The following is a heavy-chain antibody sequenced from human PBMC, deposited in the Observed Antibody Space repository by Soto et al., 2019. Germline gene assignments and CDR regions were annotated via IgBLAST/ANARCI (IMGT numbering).Heavy chain of an antibody. Sequence: SETLSLTCAVSGGSISSGGYSWSWIRQPPGKSLECIGYIYHSGSTYYNPSLKSRVTISVDRSKNQFSLKLSSVTAADTAVYYCARGMTTVTTFDYWGQETLVTVSS. CDR3: ARGMTTVTTFDY. J-gene: IGHJ4*02. D-gene: IGHD4-17*01. V-gene: IGHV4-30-2*01. CDR2: IYHSGST. CDR1: GGSISSGGYS.